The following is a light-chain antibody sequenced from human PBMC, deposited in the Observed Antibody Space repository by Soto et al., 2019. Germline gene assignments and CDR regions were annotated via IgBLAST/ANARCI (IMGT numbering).Light chain of an antibody. CDR2: DVN. Sequence: QSALTQPASVSGSPGQSITISCTGTRSDVGAYNYVSWYQRHPGKGPKLLIYDVNSRPSGVYARFSGSKFGNTASLTISGLQAEDEADYFCSSYTSSDTLYVFGSGTKLTVL. J-gene: IGLJ1*01. CDR3: SSYTSSDTLYV. CDR1: RSDVGAYNY. V-gene: IGLV2-14*01.